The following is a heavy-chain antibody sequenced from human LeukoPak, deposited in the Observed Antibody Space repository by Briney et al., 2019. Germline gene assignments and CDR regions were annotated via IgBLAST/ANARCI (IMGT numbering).Heavy chain of an antibody. V-gene: IGHV3-30-3*01. J-gene: IGHJ5*02. Sequence: GGSLRLSCAASGFTFSSYAMHWVRQAPGKGLEWVAVISYDGSNKYYADSEKGRFTISRDNSKNTLYLQMNSLRAEDTAVYYCARESNNWFDPWGQGTLVTVSS. CDR2: ISYDGSNK. CDR1: GFTFSSYA. CDR3: ARESNNWFDP.